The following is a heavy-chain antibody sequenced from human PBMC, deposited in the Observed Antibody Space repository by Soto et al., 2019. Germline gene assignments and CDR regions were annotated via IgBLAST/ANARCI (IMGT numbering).Heavy chain of an antibody. CDR1: GYTFTGYY. V-gene: IGHV1-2*02. Sequence: ASVKVSCKASGYTFTGYYMHWVRQAPGQGLEWMGWINPNSGGTNYAQKFQGRVTMTRDTSISTAYMELSRLRSDETAVYYCARPAAIYDFWSRYYGWAFDIWGQGTMVTVSS. J-gene: IGHJ3*02. CDR2: INPNSGGT. CDR3: ARPAAIYDFWSRYYGWAFDI. D-gene: IGHD3-3*01.